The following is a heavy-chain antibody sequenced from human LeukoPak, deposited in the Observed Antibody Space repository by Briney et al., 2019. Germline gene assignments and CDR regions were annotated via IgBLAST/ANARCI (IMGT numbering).Heavy chain of an antibody. CDR1: GGSISSGSYY. J-gene: IGHJ5*02. CDR2: IYTSGST. CDR3: ARVLRYFDWLEWFDP. V-gene: IGHV4-61*02. D-gene: IGHD3-9*01. Sequence: KPSETLSLTCTVSGGSISSGSYYWSWIRQPAGKGLEWIGRIYTSGSTNYNPSLKSRVTISVDTSKNQFSLKLSSVTAADTAVYYCARVLRYFDWLEWFDPWGQGTLVTVSS.